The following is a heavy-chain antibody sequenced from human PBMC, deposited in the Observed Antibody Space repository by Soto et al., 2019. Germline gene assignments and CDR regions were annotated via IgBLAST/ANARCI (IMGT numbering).Heavy chain of an antibody. CDR3: AGEDRDRVTGLVPAAIDGMDV. Sequence: QVQLVQSGAEVKKPGSSVKVSCKASGGTFSRYSITWVRQAPGHGLEWIGRIIPIFGIASYAQKFQGRVTITAHDSTRTAHMELGSLRSDDTAVYYCAGEDRDRVTGLVPAAIDGMDVWGQGTTVTVSS. V-gene: IGHV1-69*08. CDR2: IIPIFGIA. J-gene: IGHJ6*02. D-gene: IGHD2-2*01. CDR1: GGTFSRYS.